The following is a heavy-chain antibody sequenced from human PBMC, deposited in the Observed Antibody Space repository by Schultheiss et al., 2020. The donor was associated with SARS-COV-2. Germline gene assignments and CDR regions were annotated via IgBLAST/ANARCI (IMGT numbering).Heavy chain of an antibody. D-gene: IGHD6-19*01. CDR1: GGSFSGYY. J-gene: IGHJ5*02. V-gene: IGHV4-34*01. CDR2: IYYSGST. CDR3: ARAQRLANWFDP. Sequence: SETLSLTCAVYGGSFSGYYWSWIRQPPGKGLEWIGYIYYSGSTNYNPSLKSRVTISVDTSKNQFSLRLSSVTAADTAVYYCARAQRLANWFDPWGQGTLVTVSS.